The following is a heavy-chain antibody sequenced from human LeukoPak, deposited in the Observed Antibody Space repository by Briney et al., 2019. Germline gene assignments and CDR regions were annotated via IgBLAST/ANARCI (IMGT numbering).Heavy chain of an antibody. Sequence: GGSLRLSCAASGFTFSRNGMHWVRQAPGKGLVWAALIRYDGSIKYYEDSVKGRFTISRDNSQNTLYLQMNSLRAEDTAVYYCAKDRWDLPFDYWGQGTLVTVSS. V-gene: IGHV3-30*02. CDR1: GFTFSRNG. J-gene: IGHJ4*02. CDR3: AKDRWDLPFDY. CDR2: IRYDGSIK. D-gene: IGHD1-26*01.